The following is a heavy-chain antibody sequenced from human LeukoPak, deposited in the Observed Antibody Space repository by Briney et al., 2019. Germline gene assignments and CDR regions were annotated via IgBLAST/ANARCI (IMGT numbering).Heavy chain of an antibody. Sequence: GGSLRLSCAASGFTFSSYEMNWVRQAPGKGLEWVSYISSTSSNIHYADSVKGRFTISRDNAKNSLYLQMNSLRGDDTAVYYCAKRGATTVITSYFDYWGQGTLVTVSS. CDR1: GFTFSSYE. CDR2: ISSTSSNI. D-gene: IGHD4-11*01. CDR3: AKRGATTVITSYFDY. V-gene: IGHV3-48*03. J-gene: IGHJ4*02.